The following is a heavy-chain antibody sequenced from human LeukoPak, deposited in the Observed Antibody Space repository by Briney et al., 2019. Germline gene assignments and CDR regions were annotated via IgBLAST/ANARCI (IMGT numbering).Heavy chain of an antibody. V-gene: IGHV1-2*02. CDR2: INPNSGVT. D-gene: IGHD2-8*01. Sequence: ASVKVSCKASGYTFTGYYMHWVRQAPGQGLEWMGWINPNSGVTYYEQNFQGRVTMTRDTSISSAYMELGSLRSDDTAVYYCARVWPCTNGVCPDVFEYWGQGTLVTVSS. CDR1: GYTFTGYY. J-gene: IGHJ4*02. CDR3: ARVWPCTNGVCPDVFEY.